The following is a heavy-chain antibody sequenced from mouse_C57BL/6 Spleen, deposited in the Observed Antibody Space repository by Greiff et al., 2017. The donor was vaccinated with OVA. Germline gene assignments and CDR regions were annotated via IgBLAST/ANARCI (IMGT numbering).Heavy chain of an antibody. D-gene: IGHD2-3*01. CDR2: ISSGSSTI. CDR3: ARNDGYYGNFDV. J-gene: IGHJ1*03. CDR1: GFTFSDYG. V-gene: IGHV5-17*01. Sequence: EVHLVESGGGLVKPGGSLKLSCAASGFTFSDYGMHWVRQAPEKGLEWVAYISSGSSTIYYADTVKGRFTISRDNAKNTLFLQMTSLRSEDTAMYYCARNDGYYGNFDVWGTGTTVTVSS.